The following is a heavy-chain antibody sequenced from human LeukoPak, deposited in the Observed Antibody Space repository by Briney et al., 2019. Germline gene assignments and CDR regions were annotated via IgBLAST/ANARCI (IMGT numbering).Heavy chain of an antibody. CDR1: GFTVSSNY. Sequence: GGSLRLSCAASGFTVSSNYMSWVRQAPGKGLEWVSVIYSGGSTYYADSVKGRFTISRDNSKNTLYLQMNSLRAEDTAVYYCARPNYMNGYSRQYYFDYWGQGTLVTVSS. V-gene: IGHV3-53*01. D-gene: IGHD6-13*01. J-gene: IGHJ4*02. CDR2: IYSGGST. CDR3: ARPNYMNGYSRQYYFDY.